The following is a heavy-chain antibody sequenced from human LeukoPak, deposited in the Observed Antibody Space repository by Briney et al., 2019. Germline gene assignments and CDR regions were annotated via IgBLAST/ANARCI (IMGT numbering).Heavy chain of an antibody. Sequence: GRSLRLSCAASGFTFSSYGMHWVRQAPGKGLEWVAVIWYDGSNKYYADSVKGRFTISRDNSKNTLYLQMNGLRAEDTAVYYCARDQRFLEWLLYGYFDYWGQGTLVTVSS. V-gene: IGHV3-33*01. J-gene: IGHJ4*02. CDR1: GFTFSSYG. D-gene: IGHD3-3*01. CDR3: ARDQRFLEWLLYGYFDY. CDR2: IWYDGSNK.